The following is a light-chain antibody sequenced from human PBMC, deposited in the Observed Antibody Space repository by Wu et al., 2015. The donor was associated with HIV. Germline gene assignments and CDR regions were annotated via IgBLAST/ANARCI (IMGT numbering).Light chain of an antibody. J-gene: IGKJ2*03. CDR3: QQYNDWPPYS. Sequence: EIVMTQSPAILSVSPGERATLSCRASQSVGGDLAWYQQKPGQAPRLLIYDASTRAPGIPDRFSGSGSGTEFALTISSLQSEDLADYYCQQYNDWPPYSFGQGPRLEIK. CDR1: QSVGGD. CDR2: DAS. V-gene: IGKV3-15*01.